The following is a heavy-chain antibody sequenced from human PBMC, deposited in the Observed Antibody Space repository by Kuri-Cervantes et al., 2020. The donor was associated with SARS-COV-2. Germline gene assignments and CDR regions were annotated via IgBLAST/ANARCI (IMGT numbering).Heavy chain of an antibody. D-gene: IGHD2-8*01. V-gene: IGHV3-23*01. CDR1: GFTFSSYA. J-gene: IGHJ6*02. CDR3: AKITCTNGVCYAPGGMDV. CDR2: ISGSGGST. Sequence: LSLTCAASGFTFSSYAMSWVRQAPGKGLEWVSAISGSGGSTYYADSVKGRFTISRDNSKNTLYLQMNSLRAEDTAVYYCAKITCTNGVCYAPGGMDVWGQGTTVTVSS.